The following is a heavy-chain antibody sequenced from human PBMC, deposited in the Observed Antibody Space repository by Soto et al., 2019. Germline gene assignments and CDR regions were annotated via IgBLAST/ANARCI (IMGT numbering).Heavy chain of an antibody. J-gene: IGHJ5*02. Sequence: GGSLRLSYAASAFTFSTYPIHWVRQAPGKGLEWVAVISYDGSNKYYADSVKGRFSISRDNSKNTLYLQMNSLRAEDTAVYYCARVPYCSSSGCYSWFDPWGQGTLVTVSS. CDR3: ARVPYCSSSGCYSWFDP. D-gene: IGHD2-2*01. V-gene: IGHV3-30*14. CDR1: AFTFSTYP. CDR2: ISYDGSNK.